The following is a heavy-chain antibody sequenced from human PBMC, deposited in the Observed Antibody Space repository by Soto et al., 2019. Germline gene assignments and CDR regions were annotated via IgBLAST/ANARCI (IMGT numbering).Heavy chain of an antibody. V-gene: IGHV3-74*01. J-gene: IGHJ6*02. CDR2: INTDGSST. CDR1: GFPFRKNW. Sequence: GGSLRLSCAGSGFPFRKNWMHWVRQAPGKGLVWVSRINTDGSSTNYADSVKGRFTISRDNAKNTVYLQLSSLRAEDTAVYYRARCVRQLDLGYDYYAMDVWGQGTTVTVSS. CDR3: ARCVRQLDLGYDYYAMDV. D-gene: IGHD6-6*01.